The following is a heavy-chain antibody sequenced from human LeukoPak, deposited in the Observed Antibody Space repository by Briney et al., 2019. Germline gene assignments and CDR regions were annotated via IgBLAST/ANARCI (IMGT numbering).Heavy chain of an antibody. Sequence: SETLSLTCTVSGGSISSYYWSWIRQPPGKGLEWIGYIYYSGSTNYNPSLESRVTISVDTSKNQFSLKLSSVTAADTAVYYCARRGVATSGYYYYYYGMDVWGQGTTVTVSS. CDR2: IYYSGST. D-gene: IGHD3-10*01. J-gene: IGHJ6*02. CDR1: GGSISSYY. V-gene: IGHV4-59*01. CDR3: ARRGVATSGYYYYYYGMDV.